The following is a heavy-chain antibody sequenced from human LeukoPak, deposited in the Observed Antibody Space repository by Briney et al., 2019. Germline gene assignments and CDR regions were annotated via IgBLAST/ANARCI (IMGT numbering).Heavy chain of an antibody. D-gene: IGHD1-26*01. Sequence: GSLRLSCAASGFTFSSYAMSWVRQAPGKGLEWVGYFYYGGNTNYNPSLKSRVTISVDTSKNQFSLKLNSVTAADTAVYYCARGSGSYGFWGQGTLVTVSS. J-gene: IGHJ4*02. V-gene: IGHV4-59*01. CDR2: FYYGGNT. CDR3: ARGSGSYGF. CDR1: GFTFSSYA.